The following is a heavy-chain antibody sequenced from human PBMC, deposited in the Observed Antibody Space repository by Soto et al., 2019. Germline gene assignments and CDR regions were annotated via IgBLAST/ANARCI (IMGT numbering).Heavy chain of an antibody. J-gene: IGHJ5*01. CDR3: ARVRQGCSANNCYFDP. D-gene: IGHD1-1*01. CDR2: VHISGHS. V-gene: IGHV4-4*02. Sequence: QVHLQESGPGLVAPSGTLSLTCTLSGGSVRAPDWWNWVRQSPDKGLEWIAEVHISGHSNYNPSLTSRVSVSIDSSKNQFYLNLNSVTAADTAICYCARVRQGCSANNCYFDPWGQGTQVTISS. CDR1: GGSVRAPDW.